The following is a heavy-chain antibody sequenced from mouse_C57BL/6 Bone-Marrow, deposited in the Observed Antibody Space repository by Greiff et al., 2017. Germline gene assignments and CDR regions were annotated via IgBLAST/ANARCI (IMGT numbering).Heavy chain of an antibody. CDR3: SLLRGFAY. Sequence: VQLQESGPGLVQPSQSLSITCTVSGFSLTSYGVHRVRQSPGRGLQWLGVIWSGGSTAYNAAFISRLSISKDNSKSQVFFQMYSLQAYDTAIYYCSLLRGFAYWGQGTRVTVSA. D-gene: IGHD1-2*01. J-gene: IGHJ3*01. CDR2: IWSGGST. CDR1: GFSLTSYG. V-gene: IGHV2-2*01.